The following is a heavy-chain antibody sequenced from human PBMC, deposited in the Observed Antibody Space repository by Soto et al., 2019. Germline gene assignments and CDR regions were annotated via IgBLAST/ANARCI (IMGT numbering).Heavy chain of an antibody. CDR1: GFTVSSNY. V-gene: IGHV3-53*04. J-gene: IGHJ4*02. D-gene: IGHD2-15*01. CDR2: IYSGGST. CDR3: ARDRPYCSGGSCYSFDY. Sequence: EVQLVESGGGLVQPGGSLRLSCEASGFTVSSNYMSWVRQAPGKRLEWVSVIYSGGSTYYADSVKGRFTISRHNSKNTLYLQMNSLRGEDTAVYYCARDRPYCSGGSCYSFDYWGQGTLVTVSS.